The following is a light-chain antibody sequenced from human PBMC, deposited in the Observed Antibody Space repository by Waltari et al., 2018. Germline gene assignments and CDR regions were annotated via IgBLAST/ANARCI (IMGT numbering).Light chain of an antibody. V-gene: IGKV1D-8*01. J-gene: IGKJ1*01. CDR3: QQYYDFPWT. CDR2: AAS. CDR1: QGISNY. Sequence: VIWMTQSPSLLSASTGDRVTISCRMSQGISNYLAWFQQKPGKAPELLIYAASTLQNGVPSRFSGSGSGTYFTLTISSLQSEDFASYYCQQYYDFPWTFGQGTKVEIK.